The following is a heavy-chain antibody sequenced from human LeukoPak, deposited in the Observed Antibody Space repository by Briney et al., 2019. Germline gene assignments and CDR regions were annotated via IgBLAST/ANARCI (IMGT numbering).Heavy chain of an antibody. D-gene: IGHD5-24*01. CDR2: ISWNSGSI. CDR3: AKAPEGGYNLYLNSFDY. J-gene: IGHJ4*02. CDR1: GFTFDEYA. V-gene: IGHV3-9*01. Sequence: GGSLRLSCAASGFTFDEYAMHWVRHAPGKGLEWVSGISWNSGSIVYADSGKGRFTISRDNAKNSLYLQMNSLRAEDTALYYCAKAPEGGYNLYLNSFDYWGQGTLVTVSS.